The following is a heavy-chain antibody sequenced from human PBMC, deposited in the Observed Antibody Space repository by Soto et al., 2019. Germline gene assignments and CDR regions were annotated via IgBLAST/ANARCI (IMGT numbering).Heavy chain of an antibody. Sequence: PGGSLRLSCTASGFTFSRYYMQWVRQAPGKGLVWVSHINSDGTSTTLADSVKGRITISRDNAKNTLYLQMNSLRVEDTAMYYCVRDNYGVDYWGRGTLVTVSS. CDR2: INSDGTST. D-gene: IGHD3-16*01. J-gene: IGHJ4*02. V-gene: IGHV3-74*03. CDR1: GFTFSRYY. CDR3: VRDNYGVDY.